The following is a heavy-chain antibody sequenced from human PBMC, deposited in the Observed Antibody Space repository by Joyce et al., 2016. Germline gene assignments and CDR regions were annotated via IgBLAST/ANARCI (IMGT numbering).Heavy chain of an antibody. CDR2: RANDGNKK. V-gene: IGHV3-30*18. D-gene: IGHD3-16*01. J-gene: IGHJ4*02. CDR3: AKRYDYVDY. CDR1: GFTFSNYG. Sequence: QVQLVESGGGVVQPGRSLRLSCAASGFTFSNYGMHWVRQAPGKGLEWVTVRANDGNKKYYADSVKGRFTISRDKSKNTLYLQMDSLRAEDTAVYYCAKRYDYVDYWGQGTLVTVSS.